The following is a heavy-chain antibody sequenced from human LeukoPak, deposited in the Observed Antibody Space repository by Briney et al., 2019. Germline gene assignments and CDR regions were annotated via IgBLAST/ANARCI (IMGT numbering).Heavy chain of an antibody. J-gene: IGHJ4*02. Sequence: SETLSLTCTVSGGSISSYYWSWIRQPPGKGLEWIGYIYYSGSTNYNPSLKSRVTISVDTSKNQFSLKLSSVTAADTAVFYCARAPIVEVYYFDYWGQGTLVTVSS. CDR2: IYYSGST. D-gene: IGHD2-2*01. V-gene: IGHV4-59*01. CDR1: GGSISSYY. CDR3: ARAPIVEVYYFDY.